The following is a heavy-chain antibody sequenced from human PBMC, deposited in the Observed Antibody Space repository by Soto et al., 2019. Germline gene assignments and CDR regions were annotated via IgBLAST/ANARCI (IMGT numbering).Heavy chain of an antibody. CDR1: GGSISSSNW. CDR2: IYHSGST. Sequence: QVQLQESGPGLVKPSGTLSLTCAVSGGSISSSNWWSWVRQPPGKGLEWIGEIYHSGSTNYNPSLKSRVTISVDKSENQFSLKLSSVTAADTAVYYCASHSHGGDYFTTLDYWGQGTLVTVSS. D-gene: IGHD4-17*01. CDR3: ASHSHGGDYFTTLDY. V-gene: IGHV4-4*02. J-gene: IGHJ4*02.